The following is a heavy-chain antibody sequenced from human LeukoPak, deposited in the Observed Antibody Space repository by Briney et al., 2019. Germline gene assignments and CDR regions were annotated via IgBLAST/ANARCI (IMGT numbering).Heavy chain of an antibody. CDR3: ARDAYYDFWSGYPRYFDY. CDR2: IKQDGSEE. CDR1: GFTFSSYW. Sequence: GGSLRLSCAASGFTFSSYWMHWVRQAPGKGLEWVANIKQDGSEEYYVDSVKGRFTISTDNAKNSLYLQMNSLRAEDTAVYYCARDAYYDFWSGYPRYFDYWGQGTLVTVSS. J-gene: IGHJ4*02. V-gene: IGHV3-7*01. D-gene: IGHD3-3*01.